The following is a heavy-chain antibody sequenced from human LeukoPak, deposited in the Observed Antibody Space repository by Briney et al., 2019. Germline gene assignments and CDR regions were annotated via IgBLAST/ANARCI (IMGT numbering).Heavy chain of an antibody. Sequence: AGGSLRLSCAASGFNFGDYFMSWIRQAPGKGLEWVAFINGPSNNIRYAESVEGRFTISRDNVKNSLYLQMHSLRIKDTAVYYCATSRVFDYWGQGALVSVSS. CDR1: GFNFGDYF. CDR2: INGPSNNI. CDR3: ATSRVFDY. J-gene: IGHJ4*02. V-gene: IGHV3-11*04.